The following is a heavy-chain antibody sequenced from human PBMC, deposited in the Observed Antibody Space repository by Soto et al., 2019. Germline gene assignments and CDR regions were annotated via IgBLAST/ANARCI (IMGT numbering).Heavy chain of an antibody. CDR1: GFTFSLYG. D-gene: IGHD6-13*01. CDR2: LWYDGSNE. CDR3: ARPKVAAALDY. Sequence: QVQLVESGGGVVQPGRSLRLSCAASGFTFSLYGMNWVRQAPGKGLEWVASLWYDGSNERYAGSVKGRFSVSRDNSKNTLVLQMNSLRAEDTAVYYCARPKVAAALDYWGQGTLVTVSS. V-gene: IGHV3-33*08. J-gene: IGHJ4*02.